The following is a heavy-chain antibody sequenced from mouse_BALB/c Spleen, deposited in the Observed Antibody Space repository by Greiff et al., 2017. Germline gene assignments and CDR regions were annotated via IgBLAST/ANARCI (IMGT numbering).Heavy chain of an antibody. CDR3: AREITTVVAGRDAMDY. CDR1: GYTFTSYN. J-gene: IGHJ4*01. CDR2: IYPGNGDT. D-gene: IGHD1-1*01. Sequence: QVQLQQPGAELVKPGASVKMSCKASGYTFTSYNMHWVKQTPGQGLEWIGAIYPGNGDTSYNQKFKGKATLTADKSSSTAYMQLSSLTSEDSAVYYCAREITTVVAGRDAMDYWGQGTSVTVSS. V-gene: IGHV1-12*01.